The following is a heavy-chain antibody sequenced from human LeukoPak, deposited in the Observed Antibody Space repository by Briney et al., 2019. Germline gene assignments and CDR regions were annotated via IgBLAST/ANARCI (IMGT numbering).Heavy chain of an antibody. Sequence: PSETLSLTCAVYGGSFSGYYWSWIRQPPGKGLEWIGEINHSGSTYYNPSLKSRVTISVDTSKNQFSLKLSSVTAADTAVYYCARSSSGWYAGKFDYWGQGTLVTVSS. CDR2: INHSGST. V-gene: IGHV4-34*01. J-gene: IGHJ4*02. D-gene: IGHD6-19*01. CDR3: ARSSSGWYAGKFDY. CDR1: GGSFSGYY.